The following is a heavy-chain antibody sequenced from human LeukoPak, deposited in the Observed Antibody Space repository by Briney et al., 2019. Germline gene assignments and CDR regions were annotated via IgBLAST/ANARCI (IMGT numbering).Heavy chain of an antibody. Sequence: ASVKVSCKASGYTFTGYYMHWVRQAPGQGLEWMGWINPNSGGTNYAQKFQGRVTMTRDTSISTAYMELGRLRSDDTAVYYCAREPVLAGDYYYYGMDVWGQGTTVTVSS. V-gene: IGHV1-2*02. CDR3: AREPVLAGDYYYYGMDV. D-gene: IGHD1-14*01. J-gene: IGHJ6*02. CDR1: GYTFTGYY. CDR2: INPNSGGT.